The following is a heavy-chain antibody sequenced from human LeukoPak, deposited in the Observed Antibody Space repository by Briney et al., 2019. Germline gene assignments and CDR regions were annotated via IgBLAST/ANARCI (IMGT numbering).Heavy chain of an antibody. J-gene: IGHJ6*03. D-gene: IGHD5-18*01. CDR3: ARTTEGGYTYGYFYYYYMDV. V-gene: IGHV4-39*07. CDR1: GGSISGSSYY. Sequence: SETLSLTCTVSGGSISGSSYYWGWIRQPPRKGLEWIGNIYYSGSTYYNPSLKSRVTISVDTSKNQFSLKLSSVTAADTAVYYCARTTEGGYTYGYFYYYYMDVWGKGTTVTISS. CDR2: IYYSGST.